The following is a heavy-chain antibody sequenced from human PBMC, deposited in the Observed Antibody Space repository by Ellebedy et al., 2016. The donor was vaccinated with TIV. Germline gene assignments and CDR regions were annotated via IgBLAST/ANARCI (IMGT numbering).Heavy chain of an antibody. CDR1: GGSFSGYY. CDR2: INHSGST. Sequence: MPSETLSLTCTVYGGSFSGYYWSWIRQPPGKGLEWIGEINHSGSTNYNPSLKSRVTISIDTSRNQFSLKLSSVTAADTAVYFFARTTAVTTASWDYWGQGTLVTVSS. D-gene: IGHD4-11*01. V-gene: IGHV4-34*01. CDR3: ARTTAVTTASWDY. J-gene: IGHJ4*02.